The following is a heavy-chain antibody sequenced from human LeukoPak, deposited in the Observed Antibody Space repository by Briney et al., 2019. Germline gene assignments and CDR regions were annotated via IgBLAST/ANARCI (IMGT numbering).Heavy chain of an antibody. CDR1: GGSFSGYY. D-gene: IGHD4/OR15-4a*01. Sequence: PSETLSLTCAVYGGSFSGYYWSWIRQPPGKGLEWIGEINHSGSTNYNPSLKSRVTISVDTSKNQFSLKLSSVTAADTAVYYCARGVLPYFDYWGQGTLVTVSS. CDR3: ARGVLPYFDY. CDR2: INHSGST. V-gene: IGHV4-34*01. J-gene: IGHJ4*02.